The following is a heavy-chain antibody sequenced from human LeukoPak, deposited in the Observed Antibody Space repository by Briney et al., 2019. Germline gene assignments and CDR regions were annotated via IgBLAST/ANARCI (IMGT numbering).Heavy chain of an antibody. CDR1: GGSFSSYT. J-gene: IGHJ6*04. V-gene: IGHV1-69*13. CDR2: IIPMFGTA. Sequence: SVKVSCKASGGSFSSYTISWVRQAPGQGLEWMGGIIPMFGTADPAQRFQGRVTIAADESTSTAYMELTSLRSEDTAVYYCARLEFHYHENKAYAYMDVWGKGTTVIIPS. CDR3: ARLEFHYHENKAYAYMDV. D-gene: IGHD2/OR15-2a*01.